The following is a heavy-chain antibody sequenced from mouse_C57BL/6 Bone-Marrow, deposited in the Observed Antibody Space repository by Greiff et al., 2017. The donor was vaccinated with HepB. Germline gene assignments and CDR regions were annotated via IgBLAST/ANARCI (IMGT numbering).Heavy chain of an antibody. V-gene: IGHV1-15*01. CDR1: GYTFTDYE. Sequence: VQLQQSGAELVRPGASVTLSCKASGYTFTDYEMHWVKQTPVHGLEWIGAIDPETGGTAYNQKFKGKAILTEDKSSSTAYMELRSLTSEDSAVYYCTRLRPGDYDYDGPWYFDVWGTGTTVTVSS. CDR3: TRLRPGDYDYDGPWYFDV. D-gene: IGHD2-4*01. J-gene: IGHJ1*03. CDR2: IDPETGGT.